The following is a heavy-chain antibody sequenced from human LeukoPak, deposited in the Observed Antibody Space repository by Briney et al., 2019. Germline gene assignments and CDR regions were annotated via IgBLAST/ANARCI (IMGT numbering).Heavy chain of an antibody. J-gene: IGHJ6*02. Sequence: SETLSLTCTVSGGSISSYYWSWIRQPPGKGLEWIGYIYYSGSTNHNPSLKSRVTISVNTSKNQFSLKLSSVTAADTAVYYCARDTYYYGMDVWGQGTTVTVSS. V-gene: IGHV4-59*01. CDR3: ARDTYYYGMDV. CDR1: GGSISSYY. CDR2: IYYSGST.